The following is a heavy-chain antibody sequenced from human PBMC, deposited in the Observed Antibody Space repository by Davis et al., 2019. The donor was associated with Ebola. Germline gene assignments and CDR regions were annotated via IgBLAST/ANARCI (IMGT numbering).Heavy chain of an antibody. D-gene: IGHD4-23*01. J-gene: IGHJ3*02. Sequence: SETLSLTCTVSGGSISSSSYYWGWIRQPPGKGLEWIGSIYYSGSTYYNPSLKSRVTISVDTSKNQFSLKLSSVTAADTAVYYCARHGTVTTEVSAFDIWGQGTMVTVSS. CDR1: GGSISSSSYY. CDR3: ARHGTVTTEVSAFDI. CDR2: IYYSGST. V-gene: IGHV4-39*01.